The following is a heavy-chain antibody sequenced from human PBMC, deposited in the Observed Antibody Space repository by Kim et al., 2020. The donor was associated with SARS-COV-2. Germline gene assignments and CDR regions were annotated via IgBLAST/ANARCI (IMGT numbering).Heavy chain of an antibody. Sequence: SETLSLTCAVYGGSFSGYYWSWIRQPPGKGLEWIGEINHSGSTNYNPSLKSRVTISVDTSKNQFSLKLSSVTAADTAVYYCARRIIVVPYPLDYWGQGTLVTVSS. J-gene: IGHJ4*02. CDR1: GGSFSGYY. D-gene: IGHD3-22*01. V-gene: IGHV4-34*01. CDR3: ARRIIVVPYPLDY. CDR2: INHSGST.